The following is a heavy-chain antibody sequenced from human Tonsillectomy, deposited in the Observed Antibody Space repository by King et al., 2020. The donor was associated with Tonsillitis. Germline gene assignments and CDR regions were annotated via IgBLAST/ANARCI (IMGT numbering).Heavy chain of an antibody. D-gene: IGHD5-18*01. J-gene: IGHJ4*02. V-gene: IGHV4-34*01. CDR2: INHSGST. CDR1: GGSFSGYY. Sequence: VQLPQWGAGLLKPSETLSLTCAVYGGSFSGYYWSWIRQPPGKGLEWIGEINHSGSTNYNPSLKSRVTISVDTSKNHFSLKLSSVTAADTAVYYCARGWAYGYTHDYWGQGTLVTVSS. CDR3: ARGWAYGYTHDY.